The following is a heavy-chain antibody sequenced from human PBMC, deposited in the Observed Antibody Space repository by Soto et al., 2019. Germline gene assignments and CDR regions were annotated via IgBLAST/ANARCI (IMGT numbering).Heavy chain of an antibody. Sequence: VQLLESGGGLVQPGGSLRLSCAVSGFTFSNYAMSWVRQAPGKGLEWVSGISGSGGSTYYGDSVKGRFTISRDNSKTTLALQINSLRPEDTAVYYCAKGSGQWLGSWFDHWGQGTLVTVSS. D-gene: IGHD6-19*01. J-gene: IGHJ5*02. CDR1: GFTFSNYA. CDR3: AKGSGQWLGSWFDH. CDR2: ISGSGGST. V-gene: IGHV3-23*01.